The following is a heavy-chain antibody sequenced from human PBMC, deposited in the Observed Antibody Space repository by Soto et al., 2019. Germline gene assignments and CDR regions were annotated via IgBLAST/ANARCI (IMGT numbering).Heavy chain of an antibody. CDR3: ARVSFLAPVTGAEIFDF. Sequence: QVQLVQSGAEVKKPGASVTVSCKASGYSFTSYDMNWVRPAPGQGLEWMGWVNPNSGDTDYAQKFQDRVTMTTDTSIRTAYMELSSLRAEDTAVYDCARVSFLAPVTGAEIFDFWGQGTMVTVSS. CDR1: GYSFTSYD. J-gene: IGHJ3*01. CDR2: VNPNSGDT. V-gene: IGHV1-8*01. D-gene: IGHD2-21*02.